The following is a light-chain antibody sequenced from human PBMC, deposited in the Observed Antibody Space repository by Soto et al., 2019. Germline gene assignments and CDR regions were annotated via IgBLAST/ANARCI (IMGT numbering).Light chain of an antibody. CDR2: DVS. J-gene: IGLJ2*01. Sequence: HSALIQPGSVTGSPGQSITISCTGTSSDVGGYNYVSWYQQHPGRAPKLMIYDVSNRPSGVSNRFSGSKSGNTASLTISGLQAEDEADYYCSSHTSSSSVVFGGGTKVTV. CDR1: SSDVGGYNY. CDR3: SSHTSSSSVV. V-gene: IGLV2-14*01.